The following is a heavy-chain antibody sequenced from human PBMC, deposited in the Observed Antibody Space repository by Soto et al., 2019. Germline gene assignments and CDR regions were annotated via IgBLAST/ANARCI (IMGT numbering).Heavy chain of an antibody. CDR1: GGSISSGGYY. Sequence: SEPLSLTCTVSGGSISSGGYYWNCIRQHPGKGLEWIGYIYYSGTTYYNPSLKSRVTISVDTSKNQFSLKLSPVTAADTAVYYCAASCVGCGGFNYYGMDVWGQGTTVS. CDR2: IYYSGTT. J-gene: IGHJ6*02. CDR3: AASCVGCGGFNYYGMDV. D-gene: IGHD2-21*01. V-gene: IGHV4-31*03.